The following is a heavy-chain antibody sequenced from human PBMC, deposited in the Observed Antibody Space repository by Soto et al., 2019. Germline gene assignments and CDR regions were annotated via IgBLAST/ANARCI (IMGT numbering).Heavy chain of an antibody. D-gene: IGHD6-13*01. CDR2: INPSGGST. CDR3: ARSTAAAGGWFDP. Sequence: ASVKVSCKASGYTFTSYYMHWVRQAPGQGPEWMGIINPSGGSTSYAQKFQGRVTMTRDTSTSTVYMELSSLRSEDTAVYYCARSTAAAGGWFDPWGQGTLVTVSS. V-gene: IGHV1-46*01. J-gene: IGHJ5*02. CDR1: GYTFTSYY.